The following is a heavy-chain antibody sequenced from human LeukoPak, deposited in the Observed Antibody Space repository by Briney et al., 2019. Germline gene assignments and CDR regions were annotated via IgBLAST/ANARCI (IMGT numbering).Heavy chain of an antibody. V-gene: IGHV3-7*01. CDR2: IKEDGTAK. J-gene: IGHJ3*02. Sequence: GGSLRLSCAASGFTFSTSWMAWVRQAPGKGLEWVANIKEDGTAKIYVVSARGRFTISRDNAKNSLFLQMNSLRGEDTAVYYCTRDSGYNAFDIWGQGTMVTVSS. D-gene: IGHD5-12*01. CDR3: TRDSGYNAFDI. CDR1: GFTFSTSW.